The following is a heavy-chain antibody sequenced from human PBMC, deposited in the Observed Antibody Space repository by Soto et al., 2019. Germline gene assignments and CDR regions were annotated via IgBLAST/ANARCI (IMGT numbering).Heavy chain of an antibody. CDR3: TRRARIGKQLWLPFDS. V-gene: IGHV1-8*01. CDR1: GYTFRDYD. J-gene: IGHJ4*02. Sequence: QVQLVQSGAEVKKPGASVMVSCKASGYTFRDYDINWVRQASGQGLEWMGWMNPNSGNTAYAQKFQGRVTMTGDTTTNTAYMELTSRTSAETAVYYCTRRARIGKQLWLPFDSWAQGTLVTVSS. D-gene: IGHD3-22*01. CDR2: MNPNSGNT.